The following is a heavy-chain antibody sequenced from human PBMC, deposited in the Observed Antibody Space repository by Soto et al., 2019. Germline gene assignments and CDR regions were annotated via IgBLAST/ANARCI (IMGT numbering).Heavy chain of an antibody. CDR3: AKDEPLILTPAHYYDRSGHYPGDY. Sequence: VRLSCAASGFIFSRYGMHWVRQAPGKGLEWVAVISYDGSNKYYAESVKGRFIISRDKSENTLYLQMNSLRAEDTAVYYCAKDEPLILTPAHYYDRSGHYPGDYWGQGTLVTVSS. D-gene: IGHD3-22*01. J-gene: IGHJ4*02. CDR1: GFIFSRYG. CDR2: ISYDGSNK. V-gene: IGHV3-30*18.